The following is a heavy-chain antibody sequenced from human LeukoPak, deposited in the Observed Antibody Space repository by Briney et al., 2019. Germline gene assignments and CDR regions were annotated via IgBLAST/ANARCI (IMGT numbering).Heavy chain of an antibody. CDR2: VSAGGDKT. J-gene: IGHJ4*02. D-gene: IGHD6-19*01. V-gene: IGHV3-23*01. Sequence: GGSLRLSCAASGFTFSNYAMSWVRQAPGKGLEWASGVSAGGDKTDYAESVKGRFTISRDNSKNTVYMQMTSVTAADTARYYCAKKRTPVAGTNYFDYWGLGTLVTVSS. CDR1: GFTFSNYA. CDR3: AKKRTPVAGTNYFDY.